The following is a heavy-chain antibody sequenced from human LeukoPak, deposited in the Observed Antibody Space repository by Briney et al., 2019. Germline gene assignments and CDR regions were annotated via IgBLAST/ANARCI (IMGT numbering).Heavy chain of an antibody. Sequence: GGFLRLSCVASGFTFTDYFMSWVRQAPGKGLEWVASIKHNGGEKYYVDSVKGRFTISRDNAKNSLYLEMSSLRVEDTAVYYCARDRGWRSSGYYLYHFDYWGQGTLVTFAS. D-gene: IGHD3-22*01. CDR1: GFTFTDYF. CDR2: IKHNGGEK. V-gene: IGHV3-7*01. J-gene: IGHJ4*02. CDR3: ARDRGWRSSGYYLYHFDY.